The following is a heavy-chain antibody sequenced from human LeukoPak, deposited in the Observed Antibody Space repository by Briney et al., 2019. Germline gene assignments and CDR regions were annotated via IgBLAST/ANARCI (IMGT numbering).Heavy chain of an antibody. Sequence: GGSLRLSCAASGFSFTTYAMNWVRQAPGKGLEWVSAISGSGDITYYADSVKGRFTISRDNSKNTLYLQMNSLGAEDTAVCYCAKDRLSGYSYGQFDYWGQGTLVTVSS. D-gene: IGHD5-18*01. J-gene: IGHJ4*02. CDR3: AKDRLSGYSYGQFDY. V-gene: IGHV3-23*01. CDR2: ISGSGDIT. CDR1: GFSFTTYA.